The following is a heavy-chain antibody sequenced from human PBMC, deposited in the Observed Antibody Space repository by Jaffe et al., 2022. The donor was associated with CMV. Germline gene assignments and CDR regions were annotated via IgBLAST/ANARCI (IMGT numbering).Heavy chain of an antibody. D-gene: IGHD5-12*01. CDR3: ARALYRYAVP. CDR2: INHSGST. CDR1: GGSFSGYY. V-gene: IGHV4-34*01. J-gene: IGHJ5*02. Sequence: QVQLQQWGAGLLKPSETLSLTCAVYGGSFSGYYWSWIRQPPGKGLEWIGEINHSGSTNYNPSLKSRVTISVDTSKNQFSLKLSSVTAADTAVYYCARALYRYAVPWGQGTLVTVSS.